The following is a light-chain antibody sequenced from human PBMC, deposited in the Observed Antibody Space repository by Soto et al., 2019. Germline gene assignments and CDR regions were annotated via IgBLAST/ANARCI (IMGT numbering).Light chain of an antibody. CDR3: QQYGSSSTWT. J-gene: IGKJ1*01. Sequence: EIVLTQSPGTLSLSPGERATLSCRASQSVSSAYLAWYQHKPGQPPTLLIYAASSRVTGIPDRFSGSGSGTDITLTISSLAPEDFAVYYCQQYGSSSTWTFGQGTKFEIK. CDR1: QSVSSAY. V-gene: IGKV3-20*01. CDR2: AAS.